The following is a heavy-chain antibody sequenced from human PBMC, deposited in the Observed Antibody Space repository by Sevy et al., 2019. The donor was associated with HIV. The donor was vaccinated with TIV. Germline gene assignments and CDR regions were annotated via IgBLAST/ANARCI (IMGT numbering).Heavy chain of an antibody. J-gene: IGHJ6*03. D-gene: IGHD2-2*01. V-gene: IGHV1-18*04. CDR3: ARSGNIVVVPAAPLDYYYYMDV. CDR2: ISAYNGNT. Sequence: ASVKVSCKASGYTFTSYGISWVRQAPGQGLEWMGWISAYNGNTNYAQKLQGRVTMTTDTSTSTAYRELRSLRSDDTAVYYCARSGNIVVVPAAPLDYYYYMDVWGKGTTVTVSS. CDR1: GYTFTSYG.